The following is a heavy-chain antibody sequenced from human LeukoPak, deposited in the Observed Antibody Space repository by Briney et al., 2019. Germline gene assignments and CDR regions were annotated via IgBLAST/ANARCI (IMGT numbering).Heavy chain of an antibody. CDR1: GFTFDDYA. CDR3: AKDISAAAGTIDY. Sequence: PGRSLRLSCAASGFTFDDYAMHWVRQAPGKGLEWVSGISWNSGSIGYADSVKGRFTISRDNAKNSLYLQMNSLRAEDTALYYCAKDISAAAGTIDYWGQGTLVTVSS. V-gene: IGHV3-9*01. J-gene: IGHJ4*02. CDR2: ISWNSGSI. D-gene: IGHD6-13*01.